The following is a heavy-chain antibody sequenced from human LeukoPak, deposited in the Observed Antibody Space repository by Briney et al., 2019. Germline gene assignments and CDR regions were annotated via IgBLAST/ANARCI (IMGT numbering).Heavy chain of an antibody. CDR1: GGTFSSYA. J-gene: IGHJ3*02. V-gene: IGHV1-69*04. D-gene: IGHD1-26*01. CDR2: IIPILGIA. CDR3: ARSPWELRSAFDI. Sequence: GASVKVSCKASGGTFSSYAISWVRQAPGQGLEWMGRIIPILGIANYAQKFQGRVTITADKSTSTAYMELSSLRSEDTAVYYCARSPWELRSAFDIWGQGTMVTVSS.